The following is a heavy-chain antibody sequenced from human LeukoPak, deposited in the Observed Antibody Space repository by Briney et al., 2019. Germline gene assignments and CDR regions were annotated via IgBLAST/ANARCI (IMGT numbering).Heavy chain of an antibody. Sequence: ASVTVSCKASGYTFPNFGNGLVRLAPGQGLERMGLISAYNFNTEYAQSFQVRVTLTTDSTTSTAYMELRRLRSDDTAVYYCATSHYYDSTGYSSDYWGQGTVVTVSS. V-gene: IGHV1-18*01. CDR1: GYTFPNFG. J-gene: IGHJ4*02. CDR2: ISAYNFNT. CDR3: ATSHYYDSTGYSSDY. D-gene: IGHD3-22*01.